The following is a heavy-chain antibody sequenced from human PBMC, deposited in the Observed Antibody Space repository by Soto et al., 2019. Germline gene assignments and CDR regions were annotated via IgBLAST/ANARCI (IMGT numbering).Heavy chain of an antibody. V-gene: IGHV3-48*03. CDR3: ARDRVPAEPSLLGYYYGMDV. J-gene: IGHJ6*02. CDR1: GFTFSSYE. D-gene: IGHD2-2*01. CDR2: ISSSGSTI. Sequence: QPGGSLRLSCAASGFTFSSYEMNWVRQAPGKGLEWVSYISSSGSTIYYADSVKGRFTISRDNAKNSLYLQMNSLRAEDTAVYYCARDRVPAEPSLLGYYYGMDVWGQGTTVTVSS.